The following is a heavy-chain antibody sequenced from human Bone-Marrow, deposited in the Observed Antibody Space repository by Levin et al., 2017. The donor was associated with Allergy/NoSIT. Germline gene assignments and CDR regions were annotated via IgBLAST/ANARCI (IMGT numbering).Heavy chain of an antibody. CDR1: GYTFTNYG. CDR2: ISAFNHNT. Sequence: ASVKVSCKASGYTFTNYGISWMRQAPGQRLEWMGWISAFNHNTDYAQKFQGRVTMTTDTSTSTAYMELRSLISDDTALYYCAREAAAGSGGDYWGQGTLVTVSS. V-gene: IGHV1-18*01. D-gene: IGHD6-13*01. CDR3: AREAAAGSGGDY. J-gene: IGHJ4*02.